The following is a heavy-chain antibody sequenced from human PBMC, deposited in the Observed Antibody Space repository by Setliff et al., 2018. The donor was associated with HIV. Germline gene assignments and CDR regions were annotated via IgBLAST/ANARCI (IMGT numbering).Heavy chain of an antibody. CDR3: ATCRHRPSNWFDP. Sequence: PSETLSLTCTVSGGSVSSPGYYWGWIRQPPGKGLERIGSVYNSGITFKNPSLKSRVTISVDRSGNQFSLRLTSVTAADTAVYYCATCRHRPSNWFDPWGQGTVVTVSS. V-gene: IGHV4-39*07. J-gene: IGHJ5*02. CDR2: VYNSGIT. CDR1: GGSVSSPGYY.